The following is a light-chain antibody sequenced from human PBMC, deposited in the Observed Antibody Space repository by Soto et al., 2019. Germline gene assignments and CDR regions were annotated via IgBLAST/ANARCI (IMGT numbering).Light chain of an antibody. J-gene: IGKJ3*01. CDR2: AAS. CDR3: QQPDSTLFM. V-gene: IGKV1-39*01. Sequence: DIQMTQSPSSLSASVGDRVTITCRASQSISSYLNWYQQKPGKAPKLLIYAASSLECGVPSRFSGSGSGTDFPLTISSLQPEDFGTYYCQQPDSTLFMFDPGTKVDIK. CDR1: QSISSY.